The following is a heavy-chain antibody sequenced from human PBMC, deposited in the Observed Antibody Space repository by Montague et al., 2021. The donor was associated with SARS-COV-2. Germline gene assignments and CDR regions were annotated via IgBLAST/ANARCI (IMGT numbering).Heavy chain of an antibody. CDR1: GGSFSDYY. D-gene: IGHD1-1*01. CDR3: ARGAPGY. J-gene: IGHJ4*02. Sequence: SETLSLTCAVYGGSFSDYYWTWIRQSAGKGLEWIGRINYSGSTKYNPSLKSRVTISIDTSKNQFSLKLSSVTAADMAVYYCARGAPGYWGQGTLVTVSS. CDR2: INYSGST. V-gene: IGHV4-34*01.